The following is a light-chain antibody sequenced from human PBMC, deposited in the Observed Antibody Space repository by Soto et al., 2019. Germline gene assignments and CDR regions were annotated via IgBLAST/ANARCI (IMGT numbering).Light chain of an antibody. CDR2: GAS. V-gene: IGKV3-15*01. Sequence: EIVMTQSPATLSASPGERATLSCRASQSVRSNLAWYQQKPGQAPRLLIYGASTRATGIPARFSGSGSGTEFTLSIGSLQSEDFAVYYCQQYNNCPPTFGQRNKVDIK. CDR3: QQYNNCPPT. J-gene: IGKJ1*01. CDR1: QSVRSN.